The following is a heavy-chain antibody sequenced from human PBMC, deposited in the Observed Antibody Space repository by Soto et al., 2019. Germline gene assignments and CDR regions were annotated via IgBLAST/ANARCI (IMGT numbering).Heavy chain of an antibody. CDR3: ARADDKMATIDY. CDR1: GGSISSYY. D-gene: IGHD5-12*01. Sequence: SLTCNVSGGSISSYYWNWIRQSPGKGLEWIGYVSYSGSTNYNPSLKSRVTISADTSKNQFSLRLSSVTAADTAVYYCARADDKMATIDYWGQGALVTVSS. J-gene: IGHJ4*02. CDR2: VSYSGST. V-gene: IGHV4-59*01.